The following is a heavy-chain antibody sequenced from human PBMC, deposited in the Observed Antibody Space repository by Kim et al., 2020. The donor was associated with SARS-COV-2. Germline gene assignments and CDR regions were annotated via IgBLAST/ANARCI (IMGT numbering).Heavy chain of an antibody. D-gene: IGHD2-15*01. Sequence: SGPTLVNPTQTLTLTCTLSGFSLNTSGVGVDWIRQPPGKAPEWLSLIYWDDDKRYNPSLKNRLTITKDTSKNQVVLSMTDMDPADTATYYCARSLWCSGLHCLVFDYWGPGTPVTVSS. CDR3: ARSLWCSGLHCLVFDY. CDR2: IYWDDDK. J-gene: IGHJ4*02. V-gene: IGHV2-5*02. CDR1: GFSLNTSGVG.